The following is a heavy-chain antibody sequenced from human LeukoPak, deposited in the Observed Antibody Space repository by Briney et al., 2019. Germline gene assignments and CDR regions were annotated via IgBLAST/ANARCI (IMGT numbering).Heavy chain of an antibody. V-gene: IGHV3-21*01. CDR3: ARDLRISPY. CDR2: ISSSSSYI. Sequence: GGSLRLSCAASGSTFSSYSMNWVRQAPGKGLEWVSSISSSSSYIYYADSVKGRFTISRDNAKNTLYLQMNSLRAEDTAVYYCARDLRISPYWGQGTLVTVST. J-gene: IGHJ4*02. CDR1: GSTFSSYS.